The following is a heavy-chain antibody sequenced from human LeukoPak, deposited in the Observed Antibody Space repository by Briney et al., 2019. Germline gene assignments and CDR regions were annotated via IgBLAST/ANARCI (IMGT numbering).Heavy chain of an antibody. D-gene: IGHD2-2*01. CDR3: ARHVCSSTSCKPYFDS. V-gene: IGHV4-59*08. CDR2: IYYSGST. J-gene: IGHJ4*02. CDR1: GGSISGYY. Sequence: SETLSLTCTVSGGSISGYYWSWIRQPPGRGLEWIGYIYYSGSTNYNPSLKSRVTISVDTSKNQFSLKLSSVTAADTAVYYCARHVCSSTSCKPYFDSWGQGTLVTVSS.